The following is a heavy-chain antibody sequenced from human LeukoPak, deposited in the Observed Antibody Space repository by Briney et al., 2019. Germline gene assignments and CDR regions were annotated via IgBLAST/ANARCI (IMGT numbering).Heavy chain of an antibody. CDR3: AKDLRHIRTLADLQMT. CDR2: ISGSGDRT. D-gene: IGHD2-21*01. J-gene: IGHJ3*01. V-gene: IGHV3-23*01. CDR1: GFTFSNYG. Sequence: GGSLRLSCIASGFTFSNYGMSWVRQAPGKGLEWVSIISGSGDRTLHADSGKGRFTVSRDNSKNTVYLQMNSLRAEDTAVYSCAKDLRHIRTLADLQMTWGQGTLVIVSS.